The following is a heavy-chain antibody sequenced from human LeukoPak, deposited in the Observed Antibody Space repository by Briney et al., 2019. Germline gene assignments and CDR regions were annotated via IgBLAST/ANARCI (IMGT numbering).Heavy chain of an antibody. D-gene: IGHD4-17*01. J-gene: IGHJ4*02. CDR1: GYTFTSYY. CDR3: ARIPRAGGVTTGDLDY. CDR2: INPSGGST. Sequence: ASVKVSCKASGYTFTSYYMHWVRQAPGQGLEWMGIINPSGGSTSYAQKFQGRVTMTRDTSTSTVYMELSSLRSEDTAVYYCARIPRAGGVTTGDLDYWGQGTLVTVSS. V-gene: IGHV1-46*01.